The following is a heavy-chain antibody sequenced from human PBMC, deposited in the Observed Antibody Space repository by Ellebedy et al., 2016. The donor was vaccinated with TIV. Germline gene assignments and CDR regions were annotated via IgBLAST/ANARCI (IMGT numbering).Heavy chain of an antibody. CDR1: GGTFSNYA. CDR2: INPLLGVA. D-gene: IGHD4-17*01. V-gene: IGHV1-69*04. J-gene: IGHJ4*02. Sequence: AASVKVSCKASGGTFSNYAISWVRQAPGQGLEWMGRINPLLGVASYAQKFQGRLTIIADTATSTDYMDLSSLTYEDTAVYYCAADYGDYVAEDWGQGTLITVSS. CDR3: AADYGDYVAED.